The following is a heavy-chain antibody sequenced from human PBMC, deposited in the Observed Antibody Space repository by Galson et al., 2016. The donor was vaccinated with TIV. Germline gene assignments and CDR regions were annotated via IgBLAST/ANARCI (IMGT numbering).Heavy chain of an antibody. CDR3: ARSRLGRAVNIFGVVVIAGWFDP. D-gene: IGHD3-3*02. J-gene: IGHJ5*02. V-gene: IGHV1-46*01. CDR1: GYTFTRYY. Sequence: SVKVSCKASGYTFTRYYIHWVRQAPGQGLEWMGAMNPSGGGTNHAQNFQGRVTLTRDTSTTTVYMELSTLRSEDTAVYYCARSRLGRAVNIFGVVVIAGWFDPWGQGTLVSVSS. CDR2: MNPSGGGT.